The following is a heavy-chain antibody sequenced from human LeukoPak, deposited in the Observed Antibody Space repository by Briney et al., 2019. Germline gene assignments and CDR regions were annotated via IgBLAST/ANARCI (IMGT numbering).Heavy chain of an antibody. J-gene: IGHJ3*02. CDR3: ARFGVSDAFDI. Sequence: SETLSLTCTVSGGSISSSNYNWGWIRQPPGKGLEWIGSIHYSGSTHYNPSLKSRVTISVDTSKNQFSLKLSSVTAADTAVYYCARFGVSDAFDIWGQGTMVTVSS. V-gene: IGHV4-39*01. CDR2: IHYSGST. D-gene: IGHD3-3*01. CDR1: GGSISSSNYN.